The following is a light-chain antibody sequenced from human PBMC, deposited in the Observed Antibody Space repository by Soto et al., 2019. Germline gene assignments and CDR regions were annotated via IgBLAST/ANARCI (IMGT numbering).Light chain of an antibody. CDR1: SSNIGSSS. CDR2: SND. Sequence: QSALTQPPSASGTPGQSVAISCSGTSSNIGSSSVNWYQHLPGAAPKLLMYSNDQRWSGVPDRFSGSKSGTSASLAISGLQSEDEADYYCAVWDDSLDGVVFGGGTQLTVL. V-gene: IGLV1-44*01. CDR3: AVWDDSLDGVV. J-gene: IGLJ2*01.